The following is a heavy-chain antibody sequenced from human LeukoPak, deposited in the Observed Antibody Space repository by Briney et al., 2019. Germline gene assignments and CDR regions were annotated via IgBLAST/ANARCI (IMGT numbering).Heavy chain of an antibody. CDR3: ARDVAAAGVDP. V-gene: IGHV1-18*01. J-gene: IGHJ5*02. Sequence: ASVRVSCKASGYTFTTSGTIWVRQAPGQGLEWMGWISGYNGNTDYAQKFQGRVTMTTDISTSTAYMELRSLRSDDTAVYYCARDVAAAGVDPWGQGTLVIVSS. CDR2: ISGYNGNT. D-gene: IGHD6-13*01. CDR1: GYTFTTSG.